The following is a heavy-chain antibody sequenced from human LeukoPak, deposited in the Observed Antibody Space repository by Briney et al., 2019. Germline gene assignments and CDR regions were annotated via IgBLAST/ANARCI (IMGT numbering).Heavy chain of an antibody. CDR3: ARDLSGYDSRSFDY. D-gene: IGHD5-12*01. CDR2: ISHDGSNE. V-gene: IGHV3-30-3*01. CDR1: GFTFSNYA. J-gene: IGHJ4*02. Sequence: PGRSLRLSCAVSGFTFSNYAMHWVRQAPGKGLEWVAAISHDGSNEYYAESVKGRITVSRDTSENTLYLQMNSLRSEDTAVYYCARDLSGYDSRSFDYWGQGTLVTVSS.